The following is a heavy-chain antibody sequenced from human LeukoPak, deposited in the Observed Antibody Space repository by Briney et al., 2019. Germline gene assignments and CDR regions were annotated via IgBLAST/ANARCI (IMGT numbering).Heavy chain of an antibody. CDR1: GFTFTKYW. CDR3: AREVWGPEY. Sequence: PGGSLRLSCAASGFTFTKYWMTWVRQAPWKGLEWVGNIKQDGSDKNYMDSVKGRFTISRDNTKNSVYLQMSSLGAEDTAVYYCAREVWGPEYWGQGTLVTVSS. J-gene: IGHJ4*02. CDR2: IKQDGSDK. D-gene: IGHD1-14*01. V-gene: IGHV3-7*01.